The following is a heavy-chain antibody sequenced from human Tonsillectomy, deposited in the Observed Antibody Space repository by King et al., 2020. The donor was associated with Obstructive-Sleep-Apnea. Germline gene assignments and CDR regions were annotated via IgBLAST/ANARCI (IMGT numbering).Heavy chain of an antibody. D-gene: IGHD3-10*01. CDR2: IYYSGST. J-gene: IGHJ4*02. CDR3: ARDLRSAYYGPSPPGY. Sequence: QLQESGPGLVKPSETLSLTCTVSGGSISSYYWSWIRQPPGKGLEWIGYIYYSGSTNYNPSLKSRVTISVDTSKNQFSLKLSSVTAADTAVYYCARDLRSAYYGPSPPGYWGQGTLVTVSS. V-gene: IGHV4-59*01. CDR1: GGSISSYY.